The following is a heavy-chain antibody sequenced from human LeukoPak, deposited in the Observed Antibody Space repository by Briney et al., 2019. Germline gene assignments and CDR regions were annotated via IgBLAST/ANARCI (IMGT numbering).Heavy chain of an antibody. CDR3: ASGTTDIVVVPATLRNYYFDY. CDR1: GYTLTELS. Sequence: GASVKVSCKVSGYTLTELSMHWVRQAPGKGLEWMGGFDPEEGETIYAQKFQGRVTITADKSTSTAYMELSSLRSEDTAVYYCASGTTDIVVVPATLRNYYFDYWGQGTLVTVSS. J-gene: IGHJ4*02. CDR2: FDPEEGET. V-gene: IGHV1-24*01. D-gene: IGHD2-2*01.